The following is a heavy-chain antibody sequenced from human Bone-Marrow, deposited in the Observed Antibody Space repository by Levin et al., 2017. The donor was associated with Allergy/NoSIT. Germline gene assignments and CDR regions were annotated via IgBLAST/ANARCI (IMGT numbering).Heavy chain of an antibody. V-gene: IGHV3-30-3*01. J-gene: IGHJ6*02. Sequence: GGSLRLSCAASGFTFSSYAMHWVRQAPGKGLEWVAVISYDGSNKYYADSVKGRFTISRDNSKNTLYLQMNSLRAEDTAVYYCARVYPRQSDDARFKSKYSNYEKNNYYYYDGMDVWGQGTTVTVSS. D-gene: IGHD4-11*01. CDR2: ISYDGSNK. CDR3: ARVYPRQSDDARFKSKYSNYEKNNYYYYDGMDV. CDR1: GFTFSSYA.